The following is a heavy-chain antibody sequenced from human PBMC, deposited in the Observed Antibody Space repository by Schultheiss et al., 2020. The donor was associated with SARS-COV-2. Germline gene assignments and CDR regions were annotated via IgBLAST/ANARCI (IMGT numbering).Heavy chain of an antibody. CDR1: GFTFSSYG. Sequence: GGSLRLSCAASGFTFSSYGMHWVRQAPGKGLEWVANIKQDGSEKYYADSVKGRFTISRDNSKNTLYLQMNSLRAEDTAVYYCAKDLAAVADPVYYYYYGMDVWGQGTTVTVSS. CDR2: IKQDGSEK. V-gene: IGHV3-30*02. D-gene: IGHD6-19*01. CDR3: AKDLAAVADPVYYYYYGMDV. J-gene: IGHJ6*02.